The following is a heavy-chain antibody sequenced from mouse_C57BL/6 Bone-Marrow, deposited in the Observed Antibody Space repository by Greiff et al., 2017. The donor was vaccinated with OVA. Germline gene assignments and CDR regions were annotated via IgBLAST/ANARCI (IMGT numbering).Heavy chain of an antibody. CDR3: ARPSDYLYYYAMDY. D-gene: IGHD5-5*01. Sequence: QVQLQQPGAELVKPGASVKLSCKASGYTFTSYWMHWVKQRTGQGLEWIGEIYPRSGNTYYNEKFKGKATLTADKSSSTAYMELRSLTSEDSAVYFCARPSDYLYYYAMDYWGQGTSVTVSS. V-gene: IGHV1-81*01. CDR1: GYTFTSYW. CDR2: IYPRSGNT. J-gene: IGHJ4*01.